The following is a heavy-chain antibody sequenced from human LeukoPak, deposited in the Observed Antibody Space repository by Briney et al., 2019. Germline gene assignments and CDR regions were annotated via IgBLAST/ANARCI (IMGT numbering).Heavy chain of an antibody. CDR1: GGSFSGYY. J-gene: IGHJ4*02. CDR2: INHSGST. D-gene: IGHD2-2*01. V-gene: IGHV4-34*01. CDR3: ARGLVVVPAAIVSPFDY. Sequence: PSETLSLTCAAYGGSFSGYYWSWIRQPPGKGLEWIGEINHSGSTNYNPSLKSRVTISVDTSKNQFSLKLSSVTAADTAVYYCARGLVVVPAAIVSPFDYWGQGTLVTVSS.